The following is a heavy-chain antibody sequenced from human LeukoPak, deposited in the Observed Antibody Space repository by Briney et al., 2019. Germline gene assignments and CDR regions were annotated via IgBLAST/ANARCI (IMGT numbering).Heavy chain of an antibody. D-gene: IGHD2-15*01. CDR2: ISSSGSTV. V-gene: IGHV3-48*03. CDR1: GFTFSSYE. Sequence: GGSLRLSCAASGFTFSSYEMNWVRQAPGKGLEWVSYISSSGSTVYYADSVKGRFTISRDNAKNSLYLQMNSLRAEDTAVYYCARISSLAAKDYWGQGTLVTVSS. J-gene: IGHJ4*02. CDR3: ARISSLAAKDY.